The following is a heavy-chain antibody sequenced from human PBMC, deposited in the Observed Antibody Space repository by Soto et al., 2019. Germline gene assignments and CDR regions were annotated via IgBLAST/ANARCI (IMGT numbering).Heavy chain of an antibody. CDR1: SGSISSSNW. CDR2: IYHSGST. D-gene: IGHD6-19*01. CDR3: ARGSSSGWYLDY. J-gene: IGHJ4*02. V-gene: IGHV4-4*02. Sequence: QVQLQESGPGRVKPSGTLSLTCAVSSGSISSSNWWSWVRQPPGEGLEWIGEIYHSGSTNYNPSLKSRVNISVDKSKNQFSLKLSSVTAADTAVYYCARGSSSGWYLDYWGQGTLVTVSS.